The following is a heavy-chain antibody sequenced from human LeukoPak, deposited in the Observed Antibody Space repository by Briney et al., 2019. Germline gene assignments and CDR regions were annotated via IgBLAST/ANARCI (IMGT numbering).Heavy chain of an antibody. V-gene: IGHV1-46*01. J-gene: IGHJ3*02. Sequence: ASVKVSCKASGGTFSSYAISWVRQAPGQGLEWMAIINPTVGSTTFAQKFQGRVIMTRDTSTSTVYMELSSLRSEDTAVYYCARDVSGYYYGSGRYDALDIWGQGTLVTVSS. CDR3: ARDVSGYYYGSGRYDALDI. CDR2: INPTVGST. D-gene: IGHD3-10*01. CDR1: GGTFSSYA.